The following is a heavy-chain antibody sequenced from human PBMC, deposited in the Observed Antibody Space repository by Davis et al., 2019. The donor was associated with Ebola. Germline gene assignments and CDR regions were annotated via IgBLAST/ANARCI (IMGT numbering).Heavy chain of an antibody. CDR3: ARGRGTILYSSASKNDY. Sequence: SETLSLTCAVSAGSISSGGYSWSWIRQPPGKGLEWIGEINHSGSTNYNPSLKSRVTISVDTSKNQFSLKLSSVTAADTAVYYCARGRGTILYSSASKNDYWGQGTLVTVSS. CDR2: INHSGST. CDR1: AGSISSGGYS. V-gene: IGHV4-34*01. J-gene: IGHJ4*02. D-gene: IGHD6-6*01.